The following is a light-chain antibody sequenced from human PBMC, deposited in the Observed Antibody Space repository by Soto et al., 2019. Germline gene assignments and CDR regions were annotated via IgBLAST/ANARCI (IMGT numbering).Light chain of an antibody. CDR3: QQSYSAPQYT. J-gene: IGKJ2*01. CDR1: ETVSKY. V-gene: IGKV1-39*01. CDR2: AAS. Sequence: DLQMTQSPPSLAASVGDRVTITCRGSETVSKYVNWYQQKPGKAPNLLIYAASSLHIGVPSRFRGSGSGTDFTLTINSLQPEDFATYYCQQSYSAPQYTFGQGTKLEIK.